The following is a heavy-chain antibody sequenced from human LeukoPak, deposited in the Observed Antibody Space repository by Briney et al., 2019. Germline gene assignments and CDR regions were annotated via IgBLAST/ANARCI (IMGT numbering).Heavy chain of an antibody. CDR2: ISGTGGST. CDR1: GXTFGSFA. J-gene: IGHJ4*02. V-gene: IGHV3-23*01. Sequence: GGSLRLSCAASGXTFGSFAMNWVRQAPGEGLEWVSAISGTGGSTYYADSVKGRFTISRDNSKNTLYLQMNSLRAEDTAVYHCAKEGRLLPLCWGQGTLVTVSS. CDR3: AKEGRLLPLC. D-gene: IGHD2-15*01.